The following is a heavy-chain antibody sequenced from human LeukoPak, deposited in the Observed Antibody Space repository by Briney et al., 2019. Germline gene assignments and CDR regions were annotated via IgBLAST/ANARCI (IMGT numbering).Heavy chain of an antibody. Sequence: GGSLRLSCAASGFTFDEYAMHWVRQVPGKGLEWVSGISWNSGSIGYADSVKGRFTISRDNAKNSLYLQMKSLRAEDTALYYCGKDVKFNRLNYFDYWGQGTLVTVSS. CDR1: GFTFDEYA. CDR2: ISWNSGSI. J-gene: IGHJ4*02. CDR3: GKDVKFNRLNYFDY. V-gene: IGHV3-9*01. D-gene: IGHD6-25*01.